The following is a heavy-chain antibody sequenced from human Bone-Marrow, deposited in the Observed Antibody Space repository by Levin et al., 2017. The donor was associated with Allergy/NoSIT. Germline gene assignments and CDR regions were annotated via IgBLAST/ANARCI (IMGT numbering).Heavy chain of an antibody. CDR2: INHSAST. CDR1: GGSFSGYY. V-gene: IGHV4-34*01. CDR3: AREGRTTGYCSGGSCTDGFDV. D-gene: IGHD2-15*01. Sequence: ESLKISCAVYGGSFSGYYWSWIRQPPGRRLEWIGEINHSASTNYNPSLKSRVTISIDTSENQFSLKLTSVTAADSAVYYCAREGRTTGYCSGGSCTDGFDVWGQGTMVTVSS. J-gene: IGHJ3*01.